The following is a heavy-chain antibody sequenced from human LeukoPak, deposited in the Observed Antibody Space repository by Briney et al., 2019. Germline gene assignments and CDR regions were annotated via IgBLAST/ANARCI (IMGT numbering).Heavy chain of an antibody. D-gene: IGHD6-19*01. Sequence: GGSLRLYCVASRFTVSNNHMNWVRQAPGKGLEWVSVIYNGDNTYYADSVQGRFTISKDNSKNTLYLQMNSLRPEDTAVYFCARASRWLAFDNWGQGTLVTVSS. CDR2: IYNGDNT. J-gene: IGHJ4*02. CDR1: RFTVSNNH. V-gene: IGHV3-66*01. CDR3: ARASRWLAFDN.